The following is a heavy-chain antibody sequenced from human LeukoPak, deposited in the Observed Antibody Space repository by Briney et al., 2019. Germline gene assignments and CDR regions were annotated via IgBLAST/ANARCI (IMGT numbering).Heavy chain of an antibody. CDR2: ISYDGSNK. CDR1: GFTFSSYA. Sequence: GGSLRLSCAASGFTFSSYAMHWVRQAPGKGLEWVAVISYDGSNKCYADSVKGRFTISRDNSKNTLYLQMNSLRAEDTAVYYCVGYCSGGSCSNWGQGTLVTVSS. V-gene: IGHV3-30*04. J-gene: IGHJ4*02. CDR3: VGYCSGGSCSN. D-gene: IGHD2-15*01.